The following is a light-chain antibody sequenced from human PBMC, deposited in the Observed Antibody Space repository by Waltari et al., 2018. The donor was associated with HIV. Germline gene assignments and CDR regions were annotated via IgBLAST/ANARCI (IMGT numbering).Light chain of an antibody. CDR3: QQYSDWPLT. CDR1: QSLGSN. Sequence: EILMMQSPATLSVSLGIRVTLSCRANQSLGSNVAWYHQRPGQTPRLLVYEASTRAPDTPTRFTGSGSGTKFILTIIRLQSEDFGVYFCQQYSDWPLTFGGGTKVDIK. V-gene: IGKV3D-15*01. CDR2: EAS. J-gene: IGKJ4*01.